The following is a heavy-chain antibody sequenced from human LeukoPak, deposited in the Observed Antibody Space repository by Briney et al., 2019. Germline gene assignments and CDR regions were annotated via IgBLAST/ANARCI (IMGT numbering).Heavy chain of an antibody. CDR3: ARVLYYYDSSGYYYAY. CDR2: INPNSGGT. CDR1: GYTFTGYY. J-gene: IGHJ4*02. V-gene: IGHV1-2*02. D-gene: IGHD3-22*01. Sequence: ASVKVSCKASGYTFTGYYMHWVRQAPGQGLEWMGWINPNSGGTNYAQKFQGRVTMTRDTSISTAYMELSRLRSDDTAVYYCARVLYYYDSSGYYYAYWGQGTLVTVSS.